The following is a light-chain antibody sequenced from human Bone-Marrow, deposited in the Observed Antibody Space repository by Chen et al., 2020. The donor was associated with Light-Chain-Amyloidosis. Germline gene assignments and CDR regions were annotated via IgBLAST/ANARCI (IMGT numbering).Light chain of an antibody. CDR1: SSDVGGYIY. CDR3: SSYTTSSTRV. Sequence: QSALTQPASVSGSPGQSITISCTGTSSDVGGYIYVSWYQQHPGKAPKLMIYAVSNRPSGVSTRFSGSKSGNTASLTISGLQAEDEADYYCSSYTTSSTRVFGGGTKVTVL. CDR2: AVS. V-gene: IGLV2-14*03. J-gene: IGLJ3*02.